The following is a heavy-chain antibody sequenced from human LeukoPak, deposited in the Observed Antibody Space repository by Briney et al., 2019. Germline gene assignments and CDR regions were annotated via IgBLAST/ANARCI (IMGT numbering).Heavy chain of an antibody. CDR2: ISSNGGST. CDR1: GFTFSSYA. Sequence: GGSLRLSCAASGFTFSSYAMHWVRQAPGKGLEYVPAISSNGGSTYYANSVKGRFTISRDNSKNTLYLQMGSLRAEDMAVYYCARVRHYDSSGYFDYWGQGTLVTVSS. D-gene: IGHD3-22*01. CDR3: ARVRHYDSSGYFDY. J-gene: IGHJ4*02. V-gene: IGHV3-64*01.